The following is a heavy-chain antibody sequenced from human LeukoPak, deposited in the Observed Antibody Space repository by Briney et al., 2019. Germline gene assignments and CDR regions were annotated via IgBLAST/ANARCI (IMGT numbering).Heavy chain of an antibody. Sequence: GGSLRLSCAASGFTFSSYTMNWVRQAPGKGLEWVSYISSSSSTIYYTDSVKGRFTISRDNAKNSLYLQMNSLRAEDTAVYYCAREYYYDSRIPLDYWGQGTLVTVSS. V-gene: IGHV3-48*01. CDR3: AREYYYDSRIPLDY. D-gene: IGHD3-22*01. CDR1: GFTFSSYT. J-gene: IGHJ4*02. CDR2: ISSSSSTI.